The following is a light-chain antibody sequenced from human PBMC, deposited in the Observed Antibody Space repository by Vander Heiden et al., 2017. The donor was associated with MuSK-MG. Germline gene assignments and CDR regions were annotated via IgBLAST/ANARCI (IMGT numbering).Light chain of an antibody. J-gene: IGKJ1*01. CDR2: DEA. CDR1: QGIGKY. CDR3: RQDNSTYCT. Sequence: DIKMTQSPSSLSASVGARVNITCRASQGIGKYLAWFQQKPGKAPKSLINDEASLQSGGPARCISIGAGAEFFPTTSSRQPEDVSAYYCRQDNSTYCTFGRGTKVEIK. V-gene: IGKV1-17*01.